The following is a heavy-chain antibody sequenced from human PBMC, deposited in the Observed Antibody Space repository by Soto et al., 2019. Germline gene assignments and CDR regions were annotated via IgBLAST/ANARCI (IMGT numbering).Heavy chain of an antibody. J-gene: IGHJ6*02. CDR2: IKSQSDGGTT. CDR3: TTVAGYCSGARCPV. V-gene: IGHV3-15*01. CDR1: VFTFSHAW. Sequence: GGSLRLSCAASVFTFSHAWMSWVRQAPGKGLEWVGRIKSQSDGGTTDYAAPVKGRFTISRDDSKNTLYLQLNSLKTEDTAVYYCTTVAGYCSGARCPVWGQGTTVTVSS. D-gene: IGHD2-15*01.